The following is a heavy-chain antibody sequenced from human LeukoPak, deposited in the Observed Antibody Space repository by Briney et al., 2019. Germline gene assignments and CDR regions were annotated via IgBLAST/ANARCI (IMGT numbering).Heavy chain of an antibody. J-gene: IGHJ5*02. Sequence: SETLSLTCTVSGGSIRRGGYYWSWIRQHPGKGLEWIGYIYYSGSTYYNPSLKSRVTISVDTSKNQFSLKLSSVTAADTAVYYCARTNRGYIYGSTPNWFDPWGQGTLVTVSS. D-gene: IGHD5-18*01. CDR2: IYYSGST. V-gene: IGHV4-31*03. CDR1: GGSIRRGGYY. CDR3: ARTNRGYIYGSTPNWFDP.